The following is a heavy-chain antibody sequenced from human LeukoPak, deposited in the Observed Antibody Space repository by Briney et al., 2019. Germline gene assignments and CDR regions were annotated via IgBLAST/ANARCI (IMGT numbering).Heavy chain of an antibody. Sequence: SETLSLTCTVSDGSISTYYWSWIRRPPGKGLEWIEYIYHSGSTNYSPSLKSRVTISLDTSKNHFSLNLSSMTAADTAVYYCARGSPGDYGGYYFDYWGQGTLVTVSS. V-gene: IGHV4-59*01. CDR1: DGSISTYY. J-gene: IGHJ4*02. CDR2: IYHSGST. CDR3: ARGSPGDYGGYYFDY. D-gene: IGHD4-17*01.